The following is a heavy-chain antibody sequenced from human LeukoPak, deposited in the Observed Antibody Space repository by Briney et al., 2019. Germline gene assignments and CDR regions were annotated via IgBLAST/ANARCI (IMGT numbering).Heavy chain of an antibody. D-gene: IGHD1-26*01. CDR1: GGTFSSYA. J-gene: IGHJ4*02. V-gene: IGHV1-69*05. CDR2: IIPIFGTA. CDR3: ARPPYSGSYQEYFDY. Sequence: ASVKVSCKASGGTFSSYAISWVRQAPGQGLEWMGGIIPIFGTANYAQKFQGRVTITRDTSASTAYMELSSLRSEDTAVYYCARPPYSGSYQEYFDYWGQGTLVTVSS.